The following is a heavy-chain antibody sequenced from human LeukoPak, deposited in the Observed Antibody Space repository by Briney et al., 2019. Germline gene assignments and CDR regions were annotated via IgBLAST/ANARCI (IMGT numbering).Heavy chain of an antibody. D-gene: IGHD3-22*01. CDR1: GGSISSGSYY. Sequence: SETLSLTCTVSGGSISSGSYYWSWIRQPAGKGLGWIGRIYTSGSTNYNPSLKRRVTISVDTSKNQFSLKLSSVTAADTAVYYCARDIGVITWGQGTLVTVSS. J-gene: IGHJ4*02. V-gene: IGHV4-61*02. CDR3: ARDIGVIT. CDR2: IYTSGST.